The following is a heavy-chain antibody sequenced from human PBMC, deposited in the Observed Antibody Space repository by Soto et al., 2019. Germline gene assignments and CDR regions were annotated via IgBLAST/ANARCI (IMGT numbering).Heavy chain of an antibody. J-gene: IGHJ5*02. CDR3: ARDLRGKAAAGTDNWFDP. Sequence: QVQLVQSGAEVKKPGASVKVSCKASGYTFTSYGISWVRQAPGQGLEWMGGISAYNGNTNYAQKLQGRVTMTTDTSTSTAYMELRSLRSDDTAVYYCARDLRGKAAAGTDNWFDPWGQGTLVTVSS. V-gene: IGHV1-18*04. D-gene: IGHD6-13*01. CDR2: ISAYNGNT. CDR1: GYTFTSYG.